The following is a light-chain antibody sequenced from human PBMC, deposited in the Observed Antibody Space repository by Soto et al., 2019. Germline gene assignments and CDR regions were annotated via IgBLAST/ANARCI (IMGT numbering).Light chain of an antibody. CDR3: MQGTHWPPIT. CDR2: NVS. CDR1: QSLVYSDGNTY. V-gene: IGKV2-30*01. J-gene: IGKJ5*01. Sequence: DVVMTQSPLSLPVTLGQPACLSCSSSQSLVYSDGNTYLNWFQQRPGQSPRRLIYNVSNRDSGVPDRFSGSGSGTDFTLKISRVEAEDVGVYYCMQGTHWPPITFGQGTRLEIK.